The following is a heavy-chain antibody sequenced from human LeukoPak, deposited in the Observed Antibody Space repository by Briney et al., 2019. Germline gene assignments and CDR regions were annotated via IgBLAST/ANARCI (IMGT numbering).Heavy chain of an antibody. D-gene: IGHD2-2*01. CDR3: ARVLVLGYCSSTSCPIDPFDY. CDR2: ISAYNGNT. CDR1: GYTFTSYG. Sequence: GASVKVSCKASGYTFTSYGISWVRQAPGQGLEWMGWISAYNGNTNYAQKLQGRVTMTTDTSTSTAYMELRSLRSDDTAVYYCARVLVLGYCSSTSCPIDPFDYWGQGTLVTVSS. V-gene: IGHV1-18*01. J-gene: IGHJ4*02.